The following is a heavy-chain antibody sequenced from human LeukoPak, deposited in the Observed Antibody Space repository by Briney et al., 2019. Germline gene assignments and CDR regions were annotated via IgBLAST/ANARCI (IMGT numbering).Heavy chain of an antibody. J-gene: IGHJ4*02. CDR3: ARDIVATIRQPEFDY. CDR1: GYTFTSYG. D-gene: IGHD5-12*01. Sequence: ASVQVSCKASGYTFTSYGISWVRQAPGQGFEWMGWISAYNGNTNYAQKLQGRVTMTTDTSTSTAYMELSRLRSDDTAVYYCARDIVATIRQPEFDYWGQGTLVTVSS. V-gene: IGHV1-18*01. CDR2: ISAYNGNT.